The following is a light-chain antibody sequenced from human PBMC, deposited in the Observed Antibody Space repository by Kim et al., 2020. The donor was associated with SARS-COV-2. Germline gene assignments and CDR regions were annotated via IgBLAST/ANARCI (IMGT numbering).Light chain of an antibody. CDR1: QSINTY. V-gene: IGKV1-39*01. Sequence: DIQVTQSPSSLSASVGDSVTITCRASQSINTYFSWYQHKSGKAPELLIYSASNLYIGVPSRFSGSGSGTDFSLTITGLQLEDFATYYCQQTFSTPITFGQGTRLEIK. CDR2: SAS. J-gene: IGKJ5*01. CDR3: QQTFSTPIT.